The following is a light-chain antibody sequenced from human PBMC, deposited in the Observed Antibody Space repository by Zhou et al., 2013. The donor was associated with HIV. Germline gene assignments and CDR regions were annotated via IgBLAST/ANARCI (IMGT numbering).Light chain of an antibody. J-gene: IGKJ1*01. CDR2: AAS. CDR1: QDINTW. V-gene: IGKV1-12*01. CDR3: QQYYSYSST. Sequence: DIQMTQSPSSVSASVGDRVTITCRASQDINTWLAWYQQKPGKAPKLLIYAASTLQSGVPSRFSGGGSGTDFTLTINCLQSEDFATYFCQQYYSYSSTFGQGTEVEV.